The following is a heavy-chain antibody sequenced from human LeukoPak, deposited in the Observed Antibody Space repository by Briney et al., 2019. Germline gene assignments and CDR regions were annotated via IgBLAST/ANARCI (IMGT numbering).Heavy chain of an antibody. V-gene: IGHV3-30*03. CDR2: ISYDGSNK. CDR1: GFTFSSYS. D-gene: IGHD2-21*01. J-gene: IGHJ4*02. CDR3: ARDGDYEGPDY. Sequence: GGSLRLSCAASGFTFSSYSMNWVRQAPGKGLEWVAVISYDGSNKYYADSVKGRFTISRDNSKNTLYLQMNSLRAEDTAVYYCARDGDYEGPDYWGQGTLVTVSS.